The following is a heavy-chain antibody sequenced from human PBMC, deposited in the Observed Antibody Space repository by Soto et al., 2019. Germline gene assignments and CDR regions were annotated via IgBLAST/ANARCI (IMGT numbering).Heavy chain of an antibody. CDR2: IDPRDSYA. J-gene: IGHJ5*02. CDR1: GYTFTTFW. CDR3: ARLFCSSSTCDSWFDP. V-gene: IGHV5-10-1*01. D-gene: IGHD2-2*01. Sequence: GESLKISCTGFGYTFTTFWISWVRQMPGRGLEWMGRIDPRDSYANYSPSFQGHVTISADKSISTAYLQWGSLKASDTAMYYCARLFCSSSTCDSWFDPWGQGTLVTVSS.